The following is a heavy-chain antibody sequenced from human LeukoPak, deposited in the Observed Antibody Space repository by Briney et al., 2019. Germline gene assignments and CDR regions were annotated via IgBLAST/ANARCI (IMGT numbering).Heavy chain of an antibody. Sequence: PSETLSLTCTVSGGSINIYYWSWIRQSAGKGLEWIGRIYTSGSTNYNPSLKSRVTMSVATSKHQFSLKLSSVTAADTAVYYCARDVVTTTGDYFDYWGQGXXVTVSS. V-gene: IGHV4-4*07. CDR2: IYTSGST. CDR1: GGSINIYY. CDR3: ARDVVTTTGDYFDY. J-gene: IGHJ4*02. D-gene: IGHD2-2*01.